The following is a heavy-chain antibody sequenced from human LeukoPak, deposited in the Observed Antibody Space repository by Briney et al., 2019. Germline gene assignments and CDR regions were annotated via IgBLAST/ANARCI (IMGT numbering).Heavy chain of an antibody. CDR3: TRGTSSYYYDY. CDR1: GDPFSLYG. CDR2: ISAYGNT. Sequence: ASVKVSCKTSGDPFSLYGISSVRQAPGQGLEWMGLISAYGNTNYAQNLQGRVTMTTDTSTSTAYKELRSLRSDATASYYCTRGTSSYYYDYWGQGTLVTVSS. V-gene: IGHV1-18*01. D-gene: IGHD6-6*01. J-gene: IGHJ4*02.